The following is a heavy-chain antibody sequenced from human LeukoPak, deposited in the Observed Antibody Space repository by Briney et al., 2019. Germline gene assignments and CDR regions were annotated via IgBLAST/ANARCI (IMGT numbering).Heavy chain of an antibody. CDR3: ARNAMVRVGATRWFDP. V-gene: IGHV1-2*06. CDR2: INPNSGGT. D-gene: IGHD1-26*01. Sequence: ASVKVSCKASGYTFAGYYMHWVRQAPGQGLEWMGRINPNSGGTNYAQKFQGRVTMTRDTSISTAYMELSRLRSDDTAVYYRARNAMVRVGATRWFDPWGQGTLVTVSS. J-gene: IGHJ5*02. CDR1: GYTFAGYY.